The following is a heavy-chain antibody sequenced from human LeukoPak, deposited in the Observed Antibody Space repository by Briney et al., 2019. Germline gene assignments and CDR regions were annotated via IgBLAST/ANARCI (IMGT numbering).Heavy chain of an antibody. V-gene: IGHV3-9*01. D-gene: IGHD2-2*01. J-gene: IGHJ6*02. CDR2: ISWNSGSI. Sequence: GRSLRLSCAASGFTFDDYAMHWVRHAPGKGLEWVSGISWNSGSIDYADSVKGRFTISRDNAKNSLYLQMSSLRAEDTALYYCAKDITSSPPYYYGMDVWGRGTTVTVSS. CDR3: AKDITSSPPYYYGMDV. CDR1: GFTFDDYA.